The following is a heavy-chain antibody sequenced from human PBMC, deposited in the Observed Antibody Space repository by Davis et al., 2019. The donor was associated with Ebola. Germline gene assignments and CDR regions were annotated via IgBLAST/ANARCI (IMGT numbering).Heavy chain of an antibody. V-gene: IGHV7-4-1*01. CDR2: ITTNTASP. Sequence: ASVKVSCKASGYPFTDFAINWLRQAPGQRFEWLGWITTNTASPTYARGFSERFVFSLDTSVNTAFLEVHNLRAEDTAIYYCARGMGELALNWGQGTLVTVSS. D-gene: IGHD3-16*01. CDR3: ARGMGELALN. J-gene: IGHJ4*02. CDR1: GYPFTDFA.